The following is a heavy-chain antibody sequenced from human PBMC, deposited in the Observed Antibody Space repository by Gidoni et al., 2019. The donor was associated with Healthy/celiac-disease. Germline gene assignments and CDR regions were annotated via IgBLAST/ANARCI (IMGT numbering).Heavy chain of an antibody. V-gene: IGHV3-7*03. CDR1: CCSFSSYW. D-gene: IGHD5-18*01. CDR3: ARDSFDTAMDFDI. Sequence: CCSFSSYWMRWGGQAPGKGLGLVAKIKQDGSEKYYVDSVKGRFTISRDKVKNSLYLQMNSLRAEDTAVYYCARDSFDTAMDFDIWGQGTMVTVSS. J-gene: IGHJ3*02. CDR2: IKQDGSEK.